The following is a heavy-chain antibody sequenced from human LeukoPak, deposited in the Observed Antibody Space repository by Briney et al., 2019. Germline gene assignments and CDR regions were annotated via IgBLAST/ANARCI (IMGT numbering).Heavy chain of an antibody. Sequence: ASVKVSCKASGYTFTGYYMYWVRQAPGQGLEWMGWINPNSGGTNYAQKFQGRVTMTRDTSISTAYMELSRLRPDDTAVYYCARDGTSVMVDFDYWGQGTLVTVSS. CDR1: GYTFTGYY. J-gene: IGHJ4*02. V-gene: IGHV1-2*02. CDR3: ARDGTSVMVDFDY. D-gene: IGHD5-18*01. CDR2: INPNSGGT.